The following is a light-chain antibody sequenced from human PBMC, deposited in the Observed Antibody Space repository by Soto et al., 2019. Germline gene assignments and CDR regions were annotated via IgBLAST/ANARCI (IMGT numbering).Light chain of an antibody. J-gene: IGKJ5*01. CDR2: GAS. CDR3: QQYNNGPPIT. CDR1: QSVSGN. V-gene: IGKV3-15*01. Sequence: EIVMTQSPATLSVSPGERATLSCRASQSVSGNLAWYQQIPGQAPRLLIYGASTRATGIPARFSGSGSGTEFTLTISSLQSEDFAVYYCQQYNNGPPITFGQGTRLEIK.